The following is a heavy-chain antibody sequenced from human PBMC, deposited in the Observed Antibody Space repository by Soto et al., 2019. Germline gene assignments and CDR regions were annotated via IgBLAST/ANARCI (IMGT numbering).Heavy chain of an antibody. CDR2: IYYNGNT. V-gene: IGHV4-39*01. Sequence: QLQLQQSGPGLVKLSETLSLICSVSGCSISSDTFYCGWFRQPPGKGLEWIGSIYYNGNTYYNPSLTGRLTISTDTSKNQCSLKVSSVTVADTGVYYCARPRTYNMYGHSFYGVDVWGQGTTVTVSS. D-gene: IGHD5-18*01. CDR3: ARPRTYNMYGHSFYGVDV. CDR1: GCSISSDTFY. J-gene: IGHJ6*02.